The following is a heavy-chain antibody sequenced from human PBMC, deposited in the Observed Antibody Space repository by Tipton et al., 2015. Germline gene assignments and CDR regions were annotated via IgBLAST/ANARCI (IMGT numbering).Heavy chain of an antibody. V-gene: IGHV4-39*07. D-gene: IGHD3-3*01. J-gene: IGHJ4*02. CDR2: IYYSGST. CDR3: AGPRGMPAIFGLPWDYYFDY. Sequence: TLSLTCSVSGGSISSSSYYWDWIRQPPGKGLEWIGNIYYSGSTYYNPSLNSRVTMSVDTSKKQFSLKLDSVTAADTAVYYCAGPRGMPAIFGLPWDYYFDYWGQGALVTVSS. CDR1: GGSISSSSYY.